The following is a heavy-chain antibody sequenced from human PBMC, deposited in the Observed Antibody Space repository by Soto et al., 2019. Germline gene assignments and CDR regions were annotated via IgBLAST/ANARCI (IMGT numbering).Heavy chain of an antibody. CDR3: AKDKPAEYSSGWYSDLVIAFDI. V-gene: IGHV4-39*07. D-gene: IGHD6-19*01. CDR1: GGSISSSSYY. J-gene: IGHJ3*02. Sequence: PSETLSLTCTVSGGSISSSSYYWGWIRQPPGKNLEWIGSIYYSGSTFYNPSLKSRVTISVDTSKNQFSLYLQMNSLRAEDTAVYYCAKDKPAEYSSGWYSDLVIAFDIWGQGTMVTVSS. CDR2: IYYSGST.